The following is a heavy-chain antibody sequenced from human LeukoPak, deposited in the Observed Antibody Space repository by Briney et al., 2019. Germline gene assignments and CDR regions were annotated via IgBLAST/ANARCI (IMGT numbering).Heavy chain of an antibody. CDR3: AREGAAAEDVNWFDP. Sequence: GASVKVSCKASGYTFIGYYMHWVRQAPGQGLEWMGWINPNSGGTHYAQKFQDRVTMTRDTSISTAYMELNSLRSDDTAVYYCAREGAAAEDVNWFDPWGQGTLVTVSS. CDR2: INPNSGGT. CDR1: GYTFIGYY. V-gene: IGHV1-2*02. J-gene: IGHJ5*02. D-gene: IGHD6-25*01.